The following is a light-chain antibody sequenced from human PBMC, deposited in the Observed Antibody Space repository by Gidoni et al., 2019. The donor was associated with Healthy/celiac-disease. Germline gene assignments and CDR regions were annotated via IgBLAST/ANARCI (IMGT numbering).Light chain of an antibody. CDR1: QDISNY. Sequence: DIQMTQSPSSLSASVGDRVTITCQAIQDISNYLNWYQQKPGKAPKLLIYDASNLETGVPSRFSGSGSGTDFTFTISSLQPEDIATYYCQQYDNLPYTFGQXTKLEIK. J-gene: IGKJ2*01. CDR2: DAS. CDR3: QQYDNLPYT. V-gene: IGKV1-33*01.